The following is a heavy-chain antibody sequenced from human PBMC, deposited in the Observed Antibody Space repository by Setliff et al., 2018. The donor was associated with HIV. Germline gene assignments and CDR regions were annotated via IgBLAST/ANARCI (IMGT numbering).Heavy chain of an antibody. CDR3: ARQGAVAGTPLAY. D-gene: IGHD6-19*01. J-gene: IGHJ4*02. CDR2: IYPGDSDT. CDR1: GYRFTSYW. Sequence: ESLKISCQGSGYRFTSYWIAWVRQMPGKGLEWMGIIYPGDSDTRYSPSFQGQVTISVDKSITTAYLQWSSLKASDTAMYYCARQGAVAGTPLAYWGQGTVVTVSS. V-gene: IGHV5-51*01.